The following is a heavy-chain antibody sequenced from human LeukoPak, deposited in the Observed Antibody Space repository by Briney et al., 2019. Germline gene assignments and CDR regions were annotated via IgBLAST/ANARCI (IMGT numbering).Heavy chain of an antibody. V-gene: IGHV3-48*04. D-gene: IGHD5-18*01. CDR2: ISSSSSTI. CDR3: ARGPRGYSYGLSY. J-gene: IGHJ4*02. Sequence: GGSLRLSCAASGFTLSSYSMNWVRQAPGKGLEWVSYISSSSSTIYYADSVKGRFTISRDNAKNSLYLQMNSLRAEDTAVYYCARGPRGYSYGLSYWGQGTLVTVSS. CDR1: GFTLSSYS.